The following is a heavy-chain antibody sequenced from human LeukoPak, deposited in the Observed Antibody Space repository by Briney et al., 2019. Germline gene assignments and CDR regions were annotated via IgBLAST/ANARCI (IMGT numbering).Heavy chain of an antibody. CDR1: GFTFSKYA. D-gene: IGHD3-10*01. V-gene: IGHV3-23*01. CDR2: ISGSGSTT. Sequence: GGSLRLSCEASGFTFSKYAVDWVRRAPGKGLEWVSVISGSGSTTYYADSVWGRFTISRGNSKNMLYLQMNSLRAEDTAVYYCAKEFIKGTFDLWGQGTVVSVSS. J-gene: IGHJ3*01. CDR3: AKEFIKGTFDL.